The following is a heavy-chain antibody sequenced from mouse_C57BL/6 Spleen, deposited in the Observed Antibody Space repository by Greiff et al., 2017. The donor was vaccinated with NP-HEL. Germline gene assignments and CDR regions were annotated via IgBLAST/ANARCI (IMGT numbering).Heavy chain of an antibody. CDR3: ARGDYDYDGIAY. Sequence: DVQVVESGPGTAPPSHSLSLTCTVTGYSITSGYDWHWIRHFPGNKLEWMGYISYSGSTNYNPSLKSRISITHDTSKNHFFLKLNSVTTEDTATYYCARGDYDYDGIAYWGQGTLVTVSA. J-gene: IGHJ3*01. D-gene: IGHD2-4*01. CDR1: GYSITSGYD. CDR2: ISYSGST. V-gene: IGHV3-1*01.